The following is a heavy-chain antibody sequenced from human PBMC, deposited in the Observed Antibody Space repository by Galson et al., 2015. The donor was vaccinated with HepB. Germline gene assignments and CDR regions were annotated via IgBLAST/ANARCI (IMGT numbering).Heavy chain of an antibody. CDR1: GFTFTNCN. CDR3: AIELNNIMGNTTLTYFDS. D-gene: IGHD1-26*01. V-gene: IGHV3-21*01. Sequence: SLRLSCAASGFTFTNCNMNWVRQAPGKGLEWVSVINGRSGDIYYTDSVEGRFTISRDNTKKSLFLQMSNLRAEDTAVYYCAIELNNIMGNTTLTYFDSWGQGTVVTVSS. CDR2: INGRSGDI. J-gene: IGHJ4*02.